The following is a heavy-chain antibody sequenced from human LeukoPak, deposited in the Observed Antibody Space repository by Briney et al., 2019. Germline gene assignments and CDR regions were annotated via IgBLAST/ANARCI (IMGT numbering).Heavy chain of an antibody. Sequence: ASVKVSCKASGYSFTTHGISWVRQAPGQVLGWMGWISSYSTYTTYAQKFQGRVTMTTDTSTSTGYLELRSLTSDDTAVYYCARTGSIYGHETLDTWGQGTVVTVSS. CDR3: ARTGSIYGHETLDT. CDR1: GYSFTTHG. CDR2: ISSYSTYT. J-gene: IGHJ3*02. D-gene: IGHD5-18*01. V-gene: IGHV1-18*01.